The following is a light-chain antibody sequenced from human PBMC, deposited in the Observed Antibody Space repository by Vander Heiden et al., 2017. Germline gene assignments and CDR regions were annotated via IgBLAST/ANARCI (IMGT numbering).Light chain of an antibody. J-gene: IGKJ2*01. CDR2: KAS. CDR3: QQYNSYSA. CDR1: QSISSW. V-gene: IGKV1-5*03. Sequence: DIQMTQSPSTLSASVGDRVTITCRASQSISSWLAWYQQKPGKAPKLLIYKASSLESGVPSRFSGSGSGTEFTLTIISLQPDDFATYYCQQYNSYSAFGQGTKLXIK.